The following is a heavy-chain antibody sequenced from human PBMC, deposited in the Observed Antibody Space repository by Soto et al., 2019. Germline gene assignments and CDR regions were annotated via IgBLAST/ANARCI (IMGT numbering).Heavy chain of an antibody. V-gene: IGHV3-23*01. Sequence: EVHVLESGGGLVQPGGSLRLSCAASGFTFNTYALSWVRQAPGKGLEWVSGISGSGSNTFYGHAVKGRFTISRDNSKETMYLQINSLRVEDTAVYYCAKGSALAATGGWDWFDSWGQGTLVTVSA. CDR1: GFTFNTYA. CDR2: ISGSGSNT. J-gene: IGHJ5*01. D-gene: IGHD6-13*01. CDR3: AKGSALAATGGWDWFDS.